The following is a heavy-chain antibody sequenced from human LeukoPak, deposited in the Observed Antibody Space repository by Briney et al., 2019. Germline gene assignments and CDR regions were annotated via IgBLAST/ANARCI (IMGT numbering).Heavy chain of an antibody. J-gene: IGHJ4*02. D-gene: IGHD2-8*01. CDR1: GFTFSSYA. CDR2: ISGSGGST. CDR3: ANRFLNLFTLPLYFDS. V-gene: IGHV3-23*01. Sequence: GGSLRLSCAASGFTFSSYAMSWVRQAPGKGLEWVSAISGSGGSTYYADSVKGRFTISRDNSKNTLYLQMNSLRAEDTAVYYCANRFLNLFTLPLYFDSWGKGTLVTVS.